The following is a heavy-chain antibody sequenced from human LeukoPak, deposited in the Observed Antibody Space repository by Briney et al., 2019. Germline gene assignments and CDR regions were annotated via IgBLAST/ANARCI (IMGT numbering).Heavy chain of an antibody. Sequence: AQSLRLSSAVAALTFSDYYMSCIRQAPGKWLEWDSYTSSSGSNIYYADYVKGRFTISRDNTTTSLYLQMNSLRAEDTALYYCARSPYDSSGPSHFDYWGQGTLVTVSS. CDR3: ARSPYDSSGPSHFDY. D-gene: IGHD3-22*01. CDR1: ALTFSDYY. CDR2: TSSSGSNI. J-gene: IGHJ4*02. V-gene: IGHV3-11*01.